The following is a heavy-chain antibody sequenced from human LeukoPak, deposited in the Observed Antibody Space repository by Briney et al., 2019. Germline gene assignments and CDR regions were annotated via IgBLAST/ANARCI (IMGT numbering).Heavy chain of an antibody. D-gene: IGHD5-24*01. J-gene: IGHJ6*03. CDR1: GFTFSNSW. CDR3: ARDRRGVGYRPQYYYYCYMDV. CDR2: IKQDGSEK. Sequence: GGSLRLSCAASGFTFSNSWMSWVRQAPGKGLVWVASIKQDGSEKYYVDSVKGRFTISRDNAKNSLYLQMNSLRAEDTALYYCARDRRGVGYRPQYYYYCYMDVWGKGTTVTVSS. V-gene: IGHV3-7*01.